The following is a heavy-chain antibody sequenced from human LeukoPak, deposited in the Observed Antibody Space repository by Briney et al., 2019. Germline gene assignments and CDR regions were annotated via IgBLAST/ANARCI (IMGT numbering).Heavy chain of an antibody. CDR1: GFNFTSYA. D-gene: IGHD2-21*02. V-gene: IGHV3-23*01. CDR2: ISSSGGST. CDR3: AKDGPTAIPSWFDP. J-gene: IGHJ5*02. Sequence: GGSLRLSCAASGFNFTSYAINWVRQAPGRGLEWVSLISSSGGSTYYAGSVKGRFTISRDNSKNTLYLQMNSLRAEDTAIYYCAKDGPTAIPSWFDPWGQGTLVTVSS.